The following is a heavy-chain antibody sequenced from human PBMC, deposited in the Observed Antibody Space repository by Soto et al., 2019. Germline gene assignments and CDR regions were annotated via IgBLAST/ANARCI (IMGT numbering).Heavy chain of an antibody. J-gene: IGHJ3*02. D-gene: IGHD6-6*01. CDR1: GGSISSYY. CDR2: IYYSGST. CDR3: ARTSSSSAFDI. V-gene: IGHV4-59*08. Sequence: SETLSLTCTVSGGSISSYYWSWIRQPPGKGLEWIGYIYYSGSTNYNPSLKSRVTISVDTSKNQFSLKLRSVTAADTAVYYCARTSSSSAFDIWGQGTMVTVSS.